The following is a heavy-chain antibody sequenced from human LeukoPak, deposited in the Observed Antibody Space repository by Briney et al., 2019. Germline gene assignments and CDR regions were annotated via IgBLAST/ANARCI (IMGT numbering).Heavy chain of an antibody. CDR3: ARAGKYCSSTSCYPPYYYYYMDV. D-gene: IGHD2-2*01. CDR2: IYYSGST. J-gene: IGHJ6*03. Sequence: PSETLSLTCTVSGGSISSYYWSWIRQPPGKGLEWIGYIYYSGSTNYNPSLKSRVTMSVDTSKNQFSLKLSSVTAADTAVYYCARAGKYCSSTSCYPPYYYYYMDVWGKGTTVTVSS. CDR1: GGSISSYY. V-gene: IGHV4-59*12.